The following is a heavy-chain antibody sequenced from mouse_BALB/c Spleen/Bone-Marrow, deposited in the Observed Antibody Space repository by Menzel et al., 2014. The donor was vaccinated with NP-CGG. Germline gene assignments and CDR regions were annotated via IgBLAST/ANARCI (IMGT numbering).Heavy chain of an antibody. V-gene: IGHV1-84*02. J-gene: IGHJ2*01. Sequence: VHLVESGPELVKPGASVKTSCKASGYTFTDYYINWVKQKPGQGLEWIGWIYPGSGNTKYNEKFKGKATLTVDTSSSTAYMQLSSLTSEDTAVYFCARSAYYGNYGGYWGQGTTLTVSS. CDR1: GYTFTDYY. CDR2: IYPGSGNT. CDR3: ARSAYYGNYGGY. D-gene: IGHD2-10*01.